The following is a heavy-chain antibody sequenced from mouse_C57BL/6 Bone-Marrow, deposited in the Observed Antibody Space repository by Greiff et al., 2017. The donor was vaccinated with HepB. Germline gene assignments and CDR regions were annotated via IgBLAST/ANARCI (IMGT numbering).Heavy chain of an antibody. V-gene: IGHV1-26*01. CDR1: GYTFTDYY. Sequence: VQLQQSGPELVKPGASVKISCKASGYTFTDYYMNWVKQSHGKSLEWIGDINPNNGGTSYNQKFKGKATLTVDKSSSTAYMELRSLTSEDSAVYYCAREGDYDALFAYWGQGTLVTVSA. CDR3: AREGDYDALFAY. CDR2: INPNNGGT. J-gene: IGHJ3*01. D-gene: IGHD2-4*01.